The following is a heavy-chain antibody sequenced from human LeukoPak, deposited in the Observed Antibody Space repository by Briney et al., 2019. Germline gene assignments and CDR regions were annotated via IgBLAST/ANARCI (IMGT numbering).Heavy chain of an antibody. J-gene: IGHJ4*02. CDR3: ASRGYSYEVEFDY. V-gene: IGHV1-69*01. CDR1: GGTFSSYA. D-gene: IGHD5-18*01. Sequence: GSSVKVSCKASGGTFSSYAISWVRQAPGQGLEWMGGIIPIFGTANYAQKFQGRVTITADESTSTAYMELSSLRSEDTAVYYCASRGYSYEVEFDYWGQGTLVTVSS. CDR2: IIPIFGTA.